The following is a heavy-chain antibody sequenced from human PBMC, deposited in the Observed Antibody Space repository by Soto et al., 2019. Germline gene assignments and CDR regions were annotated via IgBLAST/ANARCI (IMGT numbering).Heavy chain of an antibody. V-gene: IGHV1-46*01. Sequence: ASVKVSCKASGYTFTSYYMHWVRQAPGQGLEWMGIINPSGGSTSYAQKFQGRVTMTRDTSTSTVYMELSSLRSEDTAVYYWDGFGESTHAFDIWGQGPMVTAS. CDR1: GYTFTSYY. D-gene: IGHD3-10*01. CDR3: DGFGESTHAFDI. J-gene: IGHJ3*02. CDR2: INPSGGST.